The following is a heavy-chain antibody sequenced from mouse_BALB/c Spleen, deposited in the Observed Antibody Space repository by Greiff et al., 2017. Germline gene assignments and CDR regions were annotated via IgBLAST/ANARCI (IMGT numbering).Heavy chain of an antibody. CDR3: ARGGYGNFYYFDY. J-gene: IGHJ2*01. V-gene: IGHV5-6-5*01. CDR2: ISSGGST. D-gene: IGHD2-10*02. CDR1: GFTFSSYA. Sequence: EVKVVESGGGLVKPGGSLKLSCAASGFTFSSYAMSWVRQTPEKRLEWVASISSGGSTYYPDSVKGRFTISRDNARNILYLQMSSLRSEDTAMYYCARGGYGNFYYFDYWGQGTTLTVSS.